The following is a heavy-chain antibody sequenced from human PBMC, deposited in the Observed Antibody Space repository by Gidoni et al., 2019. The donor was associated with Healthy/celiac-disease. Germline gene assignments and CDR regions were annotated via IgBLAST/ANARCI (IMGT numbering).Heavy chain of an antibody. CDR2: IYYSGST. J-gene: IGHJ4*02. CDR1: GGSISSYY. D-gene: IGHD3-10*01. CDR3: ASTMVRGVILY. Sequence: QVQLQASGPGLVKPSETLSLTCTVSGGSISSYYWSWIRQPPGKGLEWIGYIYYSGSTNYNLSLKSRVTISVDTSKNQFSLKLSSVTAADTAVYYCASTMVRGVILYWGQGTLVTVSS. V-gene: IGHV4-59*01.